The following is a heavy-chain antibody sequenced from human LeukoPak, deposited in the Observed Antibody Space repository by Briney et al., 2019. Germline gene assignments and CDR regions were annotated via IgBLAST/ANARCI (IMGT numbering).Heavy chain of an antibody. Sequence: PGGSLRLSCAASGFTFSSYGMHWVRQAPGKGLEWVAFIRYGGSNKYYADSVKGRFTISRDNSKNTLYLQMYSLRAEDTAVYYCAKFWGVGALRSFDIWGQGTMVTVSS. J-gene: IGHJ3*02. V-gene: IGHV3-30*02. CDR2: IRYGGSNK. CDR3: AKFWGVGALRSFDI. D-gene: IGHD1-26*01. CDR1: GFTFSSYG.